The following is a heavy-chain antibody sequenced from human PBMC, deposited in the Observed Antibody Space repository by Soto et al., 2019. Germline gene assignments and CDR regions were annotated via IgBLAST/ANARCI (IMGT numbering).Heavy chain of an antibody. D-gene: IGHD3-22*01. CDR2: TYYRSKWYN. V-gene: IGHV6-1*01. CDR3: AREKTEYYYDSIGYYPENWFDP. J-gene: IGHJ5*02. CDR1: GDSVSSNSAA. Sequence: SQTLSLTCAISGDSVSSNSAAWNWIRQSPSRGLEWLGRTYYRSKWYNDYAVSVKSRITINPDTSKNQFSLQLNSVTPEDTAVYYCAREKTEYYYDSIGYYPENWFDPWGQGTQVTVSS.